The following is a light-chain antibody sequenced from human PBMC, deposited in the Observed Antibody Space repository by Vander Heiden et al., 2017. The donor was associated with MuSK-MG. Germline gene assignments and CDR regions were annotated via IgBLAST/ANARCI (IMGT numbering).Light chain of an antibody. CDR2: AAS. V-gene: IGKV1-39*01. CDR3: QQSTTASMVT. J-gene: IGKJ3*01. Sequence: DIQMTQSPSTLSAFVGDRVTITCRTSQNIDRHLNWYRHKPGTAPRLLIYAASLLESGVPSRFRGSGSGTEFTLTISSLQLDDFGTYYCQQSTTASMVTFGPGTKV. CDR1: QNIDRH.